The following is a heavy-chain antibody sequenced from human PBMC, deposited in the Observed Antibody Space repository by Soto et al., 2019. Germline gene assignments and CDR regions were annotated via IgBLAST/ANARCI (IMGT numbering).Heavy chain of an antibody. CDR3: ARSRLLGDIDY. CDR1: GGSFSGYY. CDR2: INHSGST. Sequence: QVQLQQWGAGLLKPSETLSLTCAVYGGSFSGYYWSWIRQPPGKGLEWIGEINHSGSTNYNPSLKSRVTISVDTSKNQSSLKLSSVTAADTAVYYCARSRLLGDIDYWGQGTLVTVSS. J-gene: IGHJ4*02. V-gene: IGHV4-34*01. D-gene: IGHD3-16*01.